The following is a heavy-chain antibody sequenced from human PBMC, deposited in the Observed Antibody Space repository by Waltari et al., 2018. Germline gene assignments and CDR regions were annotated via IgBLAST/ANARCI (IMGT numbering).Heavy chain of an antibody. J-gene: IGHJ3*02. CDR2: IKQDGSEK. Sequence: EVQLVESGGDLVQPGGSLRLSCAASGRTFSNKWMSWVRQAPGKGLEWVANIKQDGSEKYYVDSVKGRFTISRDNAKNSLYLQMNSLRVEDTAVYYCVRGVVGATKAFDIWGQGTMVSVSS. V-gene: IGHV3-7*01. D-gene: IGHD1-26*01. CDR3: VRGVVGATKAFDI. CDR1: GRTFSNKW.